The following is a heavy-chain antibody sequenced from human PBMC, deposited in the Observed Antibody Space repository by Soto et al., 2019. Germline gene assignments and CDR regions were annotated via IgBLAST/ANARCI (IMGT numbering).Heavy chain of an antibody. D-gene: IGHD1-1*01. CDR2: VSPENRNA. V-gene: IGHV1-8*01. CDR3: EVTTGF. Sequence: ASVKVSCKTSGYTFTEYDFNWVRQAPGQGLEYMGWVSPENRNAGYAPQFRGRVSMTTDTSISTAYLELTNLTYEDTAVYYCEVTTGFWGQGTMVTVSS. CDR1: GYTFTEYD. J-gene: IGHJ4*02.